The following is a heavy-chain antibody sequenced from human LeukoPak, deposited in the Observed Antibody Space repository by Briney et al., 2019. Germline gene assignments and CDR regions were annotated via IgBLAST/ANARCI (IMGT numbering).Heavy chain of an antibody. D-gene: IGHD7-27*01. CDR1: GFTFYSYG. J-gene: IGHJ5*02. Sequence: GGSLRLSCVASGFTFYSYGMSWVRQAPGKGLEWVSGISGSGGNTNYADSVKGRFTISRDNSKNTLYLQMNSLRADDTAVYYCAKRPTGEAKNWFDPWGQGTLVSVSS. V-gene: IGHV3-23*01. CDR3: AKRPTGEAKNWFDP. CDR2: ISGSGGNT.